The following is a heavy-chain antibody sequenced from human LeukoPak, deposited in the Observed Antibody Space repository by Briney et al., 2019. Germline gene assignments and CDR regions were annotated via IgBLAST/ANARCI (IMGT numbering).Heavy chain of an antibody. CDR1: GFTFSNYW. D-gene: IGHD6-19*01. CDR2: IKQDGSEK. Sequence: GGSLRLSCAASGFTFSNYWMSWVRQAPGKGLEWVANIKQDGSEKYYVDSVKGRFTISKDNARNSLYLQMNSLRAEDTAVYYCARSGDKQWLELDYWGQGTLVTVSS. V-gene: IGHV3-7*01. CDR3: ARSGDKQWLELDY. J-gene: IGHJ4*02.